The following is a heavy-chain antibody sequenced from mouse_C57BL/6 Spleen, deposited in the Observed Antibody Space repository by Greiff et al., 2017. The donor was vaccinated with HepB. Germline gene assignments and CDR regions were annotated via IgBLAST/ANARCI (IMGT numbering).Heavy chain of an antibody. J-gene: IGHJ2*01. D-gene: IGHD1-1*01. Sequence: QVQLQQPGAELVKPGASVKLSCKASGYTFTSYWMHWVKQRPGQGLEWIGMIHPNSGITNYNEKFKSKATLTVDKSSSTAYMQLSSLTSEDSAVYYCAIERDYYGRRGYFDYWGQGTTLTVSS. CDR2: IHPNSGIT. V-gene: IGHV1-64*01. CDR1: GYTFTSYW. CDR3: AIERDYYGRRGYFDY.